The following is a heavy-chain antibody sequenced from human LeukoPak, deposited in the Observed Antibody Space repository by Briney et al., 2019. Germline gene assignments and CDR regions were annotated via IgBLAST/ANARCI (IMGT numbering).Heavy chain of an antibody. CDR2: ISAYNGNT. V-gene: IGHV1-18*01. J-gene: IGHJ4*02. CDR1: GYTFTSYG. Sequence: ASVKVSCKASGYTFTSYGISWVRQAPGQGLEWMGWISAYNGNTNYAQKLQGRVTMTTDTSTSTAYMELRSLKSDDTAVYYCARDDLYYYDSSGYYQRNFDYWGQGTLVTDSS. CDR3: ARDDLYYYDSSGYYQRNFDY. D-gene: IGHD3-22*01.